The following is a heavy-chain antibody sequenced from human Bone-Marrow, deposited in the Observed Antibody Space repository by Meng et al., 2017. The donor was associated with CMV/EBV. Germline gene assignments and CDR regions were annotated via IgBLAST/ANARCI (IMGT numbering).Heavy chain of an antibody. CDR2: IIPILGIA. Sequence: SVKVSCKASGYTFTGYYMHWVRQAPGQGLEWMGGIIPILGIANYAQKFQGRVTITADKSTSTAYMELSSLRSEDTAVYYCARDPPPTDCSSTSCPDHYYYGMDVWGQGTAVTVPS. D-gene: IGHD2-2*01. J-gene: IGHJ6*02. V-gene: IGHV1-69*10. CDR3: ARDPPPTDCSSTSCPDHYYYGMDV. CDR1: GYTFTGYY.